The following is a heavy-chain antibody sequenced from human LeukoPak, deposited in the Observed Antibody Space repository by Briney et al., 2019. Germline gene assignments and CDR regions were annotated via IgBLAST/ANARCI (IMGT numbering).Heavy chain of an antibody. CDR3: AKDLGWIQFGY. V-gene: IGHV3-23*01. Sequence: GGSLRLSCAASGFTFSSYGMSWVRQAPGKGLEWVSAISGSGGSTYCADSVKGRFTISRDNSKNAVYLQVRSLRAEDTAVYYCAKDLGWIQFGYWGQGALVTVSS. D-gene: IGHD5-18*01. CDR1: GFTFSSYG. J-gene: IGHJ4*02. CDR2: ISGSGGST.